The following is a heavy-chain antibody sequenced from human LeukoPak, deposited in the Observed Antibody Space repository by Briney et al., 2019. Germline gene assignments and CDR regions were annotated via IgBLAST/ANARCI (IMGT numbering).Heavy chain of an antibody. CDR3: AKDKYYDSSGTTPRDY. J-gene: IGHJ4*02. D-gene: IGHD3-22*01. CDR1: GFTFSSYW. CDR2: IKQDGSEK. V-gene: IGHV3-7*03. Sequence: GGSLRLSCAASGFTFSSYWMSWVRQAPGKGLEWVANIKQDGSEKYYVDSVKGRFTISRDNAKNSLYLQMNSLRAEDTAVYYCAKDKYYDSSGTTPRDYWGQGTLVTVSS.